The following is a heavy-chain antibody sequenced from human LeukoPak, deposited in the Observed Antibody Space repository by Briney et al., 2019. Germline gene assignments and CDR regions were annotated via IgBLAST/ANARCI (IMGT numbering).Heavy chain of an antibody. J-gene: IGHJ4*02. D-gene: IGHD3-9*01. CDR2: VNPNSGNT. V-gene: IGHV1-8*01. Sequence: ASVKVSCKASGYTLTSYDINWVRQATGQGVEWMGWVNPNSGNTGYAQKFQGRVTMTRDTSISTAYMELSSLSSEDTAVYYCARVTYYHILTGSYSGGDFDHWGQGTLVTVSS. CDR1: GYTLTSYD. CDR3: ARVTYYHILTGSYSGGDFDH.